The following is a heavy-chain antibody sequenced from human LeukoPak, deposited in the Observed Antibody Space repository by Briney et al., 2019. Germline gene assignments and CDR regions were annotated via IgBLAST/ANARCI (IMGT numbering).Heavy chain of an antibody. Sequence: GGSLRLSCAVSGFSFSAYWMNWVRRAPGKGLEWVANINQDGSEKHYVDSVKGRFTISRDNAKNSLYLQINSLSAEDTAVYYCARAHGDYESLDLWGRGTLVTVSS. J-gene: IGHJ2*01. CDR2: INQDGSEK. CDR3: ARAHGDYESLDL. CDR1: GFSFSAYW. V-gene: IGHV3-7*01. D-gene: IGHD4-17*01.